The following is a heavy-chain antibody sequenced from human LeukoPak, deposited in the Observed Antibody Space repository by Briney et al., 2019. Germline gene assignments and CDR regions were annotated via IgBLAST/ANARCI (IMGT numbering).Heavy chain of an antibody. V-gene: IGHV1-46*01. CDR3: ARDNSVGDIAWWFDP. CDR2: INPSGSST. Sequence: ASVKVSCEASGYSFPSHYMHWVRQAPGQVVEWMVRINPSGSSTLYAQKFQGRVTMTRDMSTTTDYMELSSLRSEDTAVYYCARDNSVGDIAWWFDPWGQGTLVTVSS. D-gene: IGHD3-16*02. CDR1: GYSFPSHY. J-gene: IGHJ5*02.